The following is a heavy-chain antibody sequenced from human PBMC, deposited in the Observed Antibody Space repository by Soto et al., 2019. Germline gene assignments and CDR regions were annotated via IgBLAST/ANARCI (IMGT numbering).Heavy chain of an antibody. CDR2: ISGSGGST. D-gene: IGHD2-15*01. J-gene: IGHJ4*02. Sequence: GGSLRLSCAASGFTFSSYAMSWVRQAPGKGLEWVSAISGSGGSTYYADSVKGRLTISRDNSKNTLYLQMNSLRAEDTAVYYCAKNPGEPGYCSGGSCYVDYWGQGTLVTVSS. V-gene: IGHV3-23*01. CDR1: GFTFSSYA. CDR3: AKNPGEPGYCSGGSCYVDY.